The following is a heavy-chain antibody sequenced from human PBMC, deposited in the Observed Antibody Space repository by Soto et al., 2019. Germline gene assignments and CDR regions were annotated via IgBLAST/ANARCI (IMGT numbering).Heavy chain of an antibody. Sequence: ASVKVSCKASGYTFTTYGITWVRQAPGQRLEWLGWINTHNGNTNYAQNLQGRVIMTADTSTSTAYMELRSLRSDDTAIYYCTSDGSAAYYYYEIYARAQRTTVTVS. D-gene: IGHD2-15*01. CDR2: INTHNGNT. CDR3: TSDGSAAYYYYEIYA. V-gene: IGHV1-18*01. CDR1: GYTFTTYG. J-gene: IGHJ6*02.